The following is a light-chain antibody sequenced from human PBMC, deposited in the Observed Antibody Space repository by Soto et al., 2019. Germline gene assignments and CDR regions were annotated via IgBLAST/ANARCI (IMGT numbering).Light chain of an antibody. Sequence: QSLLTQPPPVSGAPGQTVTISCTGTISNIGAGSDVHWYQQLPGAAPKLLIYINKNRPSGVPDRFSGSKSGSSASLAITGLQAEDEADYYCQPYDISLSGSYVFGTGTKVTVL. CDR3: QPYDISLSGSYV. CDR2: INK. CDR1: ISNIGAGSD. V-gene: IGLV1-40*01. J-gene: IGLJ1*01.